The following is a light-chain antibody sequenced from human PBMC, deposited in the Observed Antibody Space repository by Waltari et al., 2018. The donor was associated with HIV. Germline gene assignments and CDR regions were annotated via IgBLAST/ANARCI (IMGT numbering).Light chain of an antibody. CDR1: SSDVGGYNY. J-gene: IGLJ3*02. CDR3: CSYAGNYPVL. CDR2: DVT. Sequence: QSALTQPRSVSGSPGQSVTISCTGTSSDVGGYNYVSWYQQNPGKAPKFIIDDVTKRPSGVPDRFSGSKSGNTASLTISGLQAEDEADYYCCSYAGNYPVLFGGGTKLTVL. V-gene: IGLV2-11*01.